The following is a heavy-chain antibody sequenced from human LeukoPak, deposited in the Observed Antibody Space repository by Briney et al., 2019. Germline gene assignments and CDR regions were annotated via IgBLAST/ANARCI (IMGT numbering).Heavy chain of an antibody. V-gene: IGHV1-18*01. Sequence: ASVKVSCKASGYTFTSYGISWVRQAPGQGLEWMGWISAYNGNTNYAQKLQGRVTMTTDTSTSSAYMELRSLRSDDTAVYYCARDSAYNWNYYYYMDVWGKGTTVTVSS. CDR2: ISAYNGNT. CDR1: GYTFTSYG. CDR3: ARDSAYNWNYYYYMDV. D-gene: IGHD1-20*01. J-gene: IGHJ6*03.